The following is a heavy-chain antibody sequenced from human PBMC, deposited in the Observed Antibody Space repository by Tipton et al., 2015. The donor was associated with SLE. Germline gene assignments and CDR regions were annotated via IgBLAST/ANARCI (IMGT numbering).Heavy chain of an antibody. J-gene: IGHJ6*03. D-gene: IGHD6-19*01. CDR2: IRYDGTNQ. V-gene: IGHV3-30*04. Sequence: QVQLVQSGGGVVQPGRSLRLSCAASGFTFSSYAMHWVRQAPGKGLEWVAVIRYDGTNQYYADSVKGRFTISRDNSKNTLYLQMNSLRAEDTAVYYCAKDGGAVAGYYYYYMDVWGKGTTVTVSS. CDR1: GFTFSSYA. CDR3: AKDGGAVAGYYYYYMDV.